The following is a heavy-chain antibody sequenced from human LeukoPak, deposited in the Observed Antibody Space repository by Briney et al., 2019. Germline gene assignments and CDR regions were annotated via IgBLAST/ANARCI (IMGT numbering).Heavy chain of an antibody. CDR3: VKGQEVVYAPTFDY. CDR1: GFIFNTYA. CDR2: LGISGIST. J-gene: IGHJ4*02. Sequence: GGSLRLSCAASGFIFNTYAMHWVRQAPGKGLQYVASLGISGISTYYAESVQGRFTISRDNSKNTLYLQMSSVRAEDTAVYYCVKGQEVVYAPTFDYWGQGTLVTVSS. V-gene: IGHV3-64D*06. D-gene: IGHD2-8*02.